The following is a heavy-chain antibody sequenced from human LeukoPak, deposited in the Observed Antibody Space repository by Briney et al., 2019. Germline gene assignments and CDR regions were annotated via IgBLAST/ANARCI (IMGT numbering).Heavy chain of an antibody. J-gene: IGHJ4*02. V-gene: IGHV1-69*04. CDR1: GGTFSSYA. Sequence: SVKVSCKASGGTFSSYAISWVRQAPGQGLEWMGRIIPILGIANYAQKFQGRVTITADKSTSTAYMELSSLRSDDTAVYYCARVERGDCYADYWGQGTLVTVSS. CDR3: ARVERGDCYADY. D-gene: IGHD2-21*02. CDR2: IIPILGIA.